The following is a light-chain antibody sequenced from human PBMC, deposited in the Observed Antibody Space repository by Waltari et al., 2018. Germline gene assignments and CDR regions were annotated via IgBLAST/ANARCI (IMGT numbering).Light chain of an antibody. Sequence: QSALTQPASVSGSPGQSITISCTGTRSDVGDYNYVPWYQQHPGKAPKLMIFDVSNRPSGVSYRFSGSKSGNTASLTISGLQAEDEADYYCSSYTSSSPYVFGTGTKVTVL. CDR3: SSYTSSSPYV. CDR2: DVS. V-gene: IGLV2-14*03. J-gene: IGLJ1*01. CDR1: RSDVGDYNY.